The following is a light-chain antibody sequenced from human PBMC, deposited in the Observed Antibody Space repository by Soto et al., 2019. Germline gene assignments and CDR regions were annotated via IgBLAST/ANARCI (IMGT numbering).Light chain of an antibody. Sequence: QSALTQPASVSGSPGQSITISCAGTSSDVGGHNYVSWYQQHPGKAPKLMIYDVNYRPSGVSNRFSGSKSDNTASLTISGLQPEDEADYFCCSYTSSNTVVFGTGTKLTVL. J-gene: IGLJ1*01. CDR2: DVN. V-gene: IGLV2-14*03. CDR3: CSYTSSNTVV. CDR1: SSDVGGHNY.